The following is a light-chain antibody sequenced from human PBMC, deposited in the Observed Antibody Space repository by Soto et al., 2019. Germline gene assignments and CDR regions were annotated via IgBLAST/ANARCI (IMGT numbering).Light chain of an antibody. J-gene: IGKJ5*01. CDR1: QSLSGGY. Sequence: EIVLTQSPGTLSLSPGERATLSCRTSQSLSGGYLAWFQQKPGQTPRLLIYSASNRATGIPDRFSDSGSGTDFTLTISRLEPEDFVVYYCQQNGSLPITFGQGTRLEIK. CDR2: SAS. CDR3: QQNGSLPIT. V-gene: IGKV3-20*01.